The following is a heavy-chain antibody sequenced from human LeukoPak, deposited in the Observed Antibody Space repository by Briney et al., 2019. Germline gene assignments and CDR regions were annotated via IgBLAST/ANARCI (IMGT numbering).Heavy chain of an antibody. D-gene: IGHD3-22*01. J-gene: IGHJ4*02. CDR1: GGSISSYY. V-gene: IGHV4-39*07. CDR2: IYYSGST. Sequence: SETLSLICTVSGGSISSYYWGWIRQPPGKGLEWIGSIYYSGSTYYNPSLKSRVTMSVDTSRNQFFLRLSSVTAADTAVYYCARFSEYSHSSVHYLDYWGQGTLVTVSS. CDR3: ARFSEYSHSSVHYLDY.